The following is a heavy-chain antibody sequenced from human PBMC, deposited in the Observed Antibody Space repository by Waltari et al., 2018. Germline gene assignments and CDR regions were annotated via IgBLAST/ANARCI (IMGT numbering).Heavy chain of an antibody. CDR1: GFTLSDFW. V-gene: IGHV3-74*01. CDR3: VRDMFGPLDY. D-gene: IGHD3-10*02. Sequence: EVQLVQSGGDLVQPGGSLRLSCAASGFTLSDFWMHWVRQDPGKGLVWVARINEDGSRIDYAESVKGRFTISRDYAQNTMYLQMNSLRAEDTADYYCVRDMFGPLDYWGQGTLVTVSS. J-gene: IGHJ4*02. CDR2: INEDGSRI.